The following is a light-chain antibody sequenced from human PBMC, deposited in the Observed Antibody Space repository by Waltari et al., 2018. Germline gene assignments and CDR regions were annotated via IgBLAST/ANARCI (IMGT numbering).Light chain of an antibody. V-gene: IGKV2-28*01. CDR2: LGS. CDR1: RNLLDSNGSNY. J-gene: IGKJ3*01. CDR3: LQALQVPAT. Sequence: DIVLTQSPLSLLVIAGAPASISCRSSRNLLDSNGSNYLDWYVQKPGQSPQVLIYLGSNRASGVPDRFSGSGSGTDFTLRISRVEAEDVGVYYCLQALQVPATFGPGTKVEIK.